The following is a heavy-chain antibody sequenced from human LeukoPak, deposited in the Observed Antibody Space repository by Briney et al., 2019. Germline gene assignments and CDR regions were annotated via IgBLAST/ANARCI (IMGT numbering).Heavy chain of an antibody. CDR3: ARDTRAEYYDSSGYYSYYYYGMDV. Sequence: PGGSLRLSCAASGFTFSSYSMNWVRQAPGKGLEWVSYISSSGSTIYYADSVKGRFTISRDNAKNSLYLQMNSLRAEDTAVYYCARDTRAEYYDSSGYYSYYYYGMDVWGQGTTVTVSS. CDR1: GFTFSSYS. J-gene: IGHJ6*02. D-gene: IGHD3-22*01. CDR2: ISSSGSTI. V-gene: IGHV3-48*04.